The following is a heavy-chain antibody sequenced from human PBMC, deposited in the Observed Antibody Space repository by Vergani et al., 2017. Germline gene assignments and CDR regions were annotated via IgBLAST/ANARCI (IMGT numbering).Heavy chain of an antibody. Sequence: DVQLVESGGDLVQPGGSRRLSCAASGFSFRTFSMFWVRQPPGKGLAWVSKISPDGRTTEYADSVRGRFTISRDNANSMLYLQMNSLRDDDTAVYYCARDGPRSRGSFDYWGQGTLVTVSS. D-gene: IGHD3-10*01. CDR2: ISPDGRTT. V-gene: IGHV3-74*03. J-gene: IGHJ4*02. CDR1: GFSFRTFS. CDR3: ARDGPRSRGSFDY.